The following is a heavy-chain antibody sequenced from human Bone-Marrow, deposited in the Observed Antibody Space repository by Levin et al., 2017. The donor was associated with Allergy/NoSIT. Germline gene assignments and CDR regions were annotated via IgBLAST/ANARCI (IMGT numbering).Heavy chain of an antibody. CDR3: ARGGAAAGYDY. CDR2: ISTHNGNT. V-gene: IGHV1-18*01. CDR1: GYTFTSYD. Sequence: PGASVKVSCKASGYTFTSYDISWVRQAPGQGLEWMGWISTHNGNTNYVQKLQGRVTLTTDTSTSTAYMELRSLRSDDTAVYYCARGGAAAGYDYWGRGTLVTVSS. J-gene: IGHJ4*02. D-gene: IGHD6-13*01.